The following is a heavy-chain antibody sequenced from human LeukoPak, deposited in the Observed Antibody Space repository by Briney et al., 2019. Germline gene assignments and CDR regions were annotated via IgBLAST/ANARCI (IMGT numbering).Heavy chain of an antibody. CDR1: GFTFSSYV. D-gene: IGHD6-13*01. CDR3: AKREQQLVYYYYYYYMDV. Sequence: GGSLRLSCAASGFTFSSYVMSWVRQAPGKGLEWVSAISGSGGSTYCADSVKGRFTISRDNSKNTLYLQMNSLRAEDTAVYYCAKREQQLVYYYYYYYMDVWGKGTTVTVSS. J-gene: IGHJ6*03. CDR2: ISGSGGST. V-gene: IGHV3-23*01.